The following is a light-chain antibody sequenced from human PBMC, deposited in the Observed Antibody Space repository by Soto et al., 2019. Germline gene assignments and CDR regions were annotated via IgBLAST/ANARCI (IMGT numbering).Light chain of an antibody. CDR3: SSYTNIKTRACV. Sequence: QSALTQPASVSGSPGQSITISCTGTSGDIGSYNRVSWYQQHPGKAPKLIIYEVTDRPSGVSNRFSGSKSGNTASPTISGLQAEDEAEYYCSSYTNIKTRACVFGTGTKLTVL. CDR2: EVT. J-gene: IGLJ1*01. V-gene: IGLV2-14*01. CDR1: SGDIGSYNR.